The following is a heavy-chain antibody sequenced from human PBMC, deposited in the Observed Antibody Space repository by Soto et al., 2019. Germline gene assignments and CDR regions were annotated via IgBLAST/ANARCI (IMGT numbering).Heavy chain of an antibody. V-gene: IGHV1-24*01. Sequence: ASVKVSCKVSGYTLTELSMHWVRQAPGKGLEWMGGFDPEDGETIYAQKFQGRVTMTEDTSTDTAYMELSSLRSEDTAVYYCATRSLNMIVVAPFHCWGQGTLVTVSS. CDR3: ATRSLNMIVVAPFHC. CDR2: FDPEDGET. CDR1: GYTLTELS. D-gene: IGHD3-22*01. J-gene: IGHJ4*02.